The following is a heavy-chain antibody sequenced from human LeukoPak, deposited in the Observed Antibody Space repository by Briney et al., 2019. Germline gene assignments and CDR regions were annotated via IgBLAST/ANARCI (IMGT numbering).Heavy chain of an antibody. CDR1: GCTFSSYA. D-gene: IGHD3-22*01. CDR3: ARDSYDSSGYFSQDAFDI. J-gene: IGHJ3*02. CDR2: IIPIFGTA. Sequence: SVKVSCKASGCTFSSYAISWVRQAPGQGLEWIGGIIPIFGTANYTQKFQGRVTITTDESTSTAYMELSSLRSEDTAVYYCARDSYDSSGYFSQDAFDIWGQGTMVTVSS. V-gene: IGHV1-69*05.